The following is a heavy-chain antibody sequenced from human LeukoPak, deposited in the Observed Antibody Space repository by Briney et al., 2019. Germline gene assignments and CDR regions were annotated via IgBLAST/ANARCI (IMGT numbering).Heavy chain of an antibody. V-gene: IGHV3-23*01. J-gene: IGHJ5*02. Sequence: GGSLRLSCAASGFTFSSYAMSWVRQAPGKGLEWVSAISGSGGSTYYADSVKGRFTISRDNAKNSLYLQMNSLRAEDTAVYYCARGGPATEYLDGWFDPWGQGTLVTVSS. CDR2: ISGSGGST. D-gene: IGHD2/OR15-2a*01. CDR1: GFTFSSYA. CDR3: ARGGPATEYLDGWFDP.